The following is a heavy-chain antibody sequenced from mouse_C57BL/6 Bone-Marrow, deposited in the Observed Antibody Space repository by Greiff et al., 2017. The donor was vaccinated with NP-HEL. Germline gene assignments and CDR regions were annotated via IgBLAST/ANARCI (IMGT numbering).Heavy chain of an antibody. CDR2: IYPGDGDT. Sequence: VQLQQSGAELVKPGASVKISCKASGYAFSSYWMNWVKHRPGKGLEWIGQIYPGDGDTNYNGKFKGKATLTADKSSSTAYMQLSSLTSEDSAVYFCARGTGRRYYFDDWGQGTTLTVSS. CDR1: GYAFSSYW. CDR3: ARGTGRRYYFDD. V-gene: IGHV1-80*01. J-gene: IGHJ2*01. D-gene: IGHD3-1*01.